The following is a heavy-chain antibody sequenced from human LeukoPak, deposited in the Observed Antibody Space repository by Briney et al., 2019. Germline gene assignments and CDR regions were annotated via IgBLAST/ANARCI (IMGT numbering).Heavy chain of an antibody. CDR3: ARDRRTYYYDSSGYYRTFDY. CDR2: INPNSGGT. J-gene: IGHJ4*02. CDR1: GYTFTSYD. Sequence: ASVKVSCKASGYTFTSYDINWVRQAPGQGLEWMGWINPNSGGTNYAQKFQGRVTMTRDTSISTAYMELSRLRSDDTAVYYCARDRRTYYYDSSGYYRTFDYWGQGTLVTVSS. V-gene: IGHV1-2*02. D-gene: IGHD3-22*01.